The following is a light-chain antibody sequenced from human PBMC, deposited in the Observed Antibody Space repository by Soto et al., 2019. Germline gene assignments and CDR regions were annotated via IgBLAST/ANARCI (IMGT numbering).Light chain of an antibody. CDR2: GAY. V-gene: IGKV3-15*01. CDR3: QQAKSFPIT. Sequence: EIVMTQSPATLSVSPGEGATLSCRASQSVSSNLAWYQQKPGQAPRLLIYGAYIRATGIPARISGSGSGTEFTLTISSLQSEDFATYYCQQAKSFPITFGQGTRLEIK. J-gene: IGKJ5*01. CDR1: QSVSSN.